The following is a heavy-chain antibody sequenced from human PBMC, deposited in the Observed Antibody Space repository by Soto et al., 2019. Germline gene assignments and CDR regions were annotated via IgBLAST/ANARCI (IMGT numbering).Heavy chain of an antibody. CDR3: ARRYYYDSSGYSNEDY. Sequence: GASVKVSCKASGGTFSSYAISWVRQAPGQGLEWMGGIIPIFGTANYAQKFQGRVTITADESTSTAYMELSSLRSEDTAVYYCARRYYYDSSGYSNEDYWGQGTLVTVSS. J-gene: IGHJ4*02. CDR2: IIPIFGTA. CDR1: GGTFSSYA. D-gene: IGHD3-22*01. V-gene: IGHV1-69*13.